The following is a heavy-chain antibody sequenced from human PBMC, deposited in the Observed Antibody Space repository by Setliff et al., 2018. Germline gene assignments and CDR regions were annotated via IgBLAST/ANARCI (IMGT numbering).Heavy chain of an antibody. CDR2: IWDDGGNK. CDR1: GFTFSTYR. Sequence: PGGSLRLSCAASGFTFSTYRMHWVRQAPGKGLEWVAVIWDDGGNKYHADSVKGRFTISRDNSKNTLYLQMNSLRPEDTAVYYCAKDVGRGSGYYYYTDVWGKGTTVTVSS. V-gene: IGHV3-30*02. J-gene: IGHJ6*03. CDR3: AKDVGRGSGYYYYTDV. D-gene: IGHD2-15*01.